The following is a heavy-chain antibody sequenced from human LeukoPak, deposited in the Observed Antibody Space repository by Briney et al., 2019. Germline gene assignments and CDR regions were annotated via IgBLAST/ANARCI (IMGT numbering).Heavy chain of an antibody. J-gene: IGHJ4*02. CDR2: LYSGGAT. D-gene: IGHD3-22*01. CDR1: GFTVKDNF. CDR3: TRDPQYSYDDSGTFDS. V-gene: IGHV3-66*01. Sequence: GGSLRLSCAASGFTVKDNFMSWVRQAPGKGLEWVSVLYSGGATYYADSVKGRFTISRDNAKNSLYLQMNSVRAEDTAVYYCTRDPQYSYDDSGTFDSWGQGTLVTVSS.